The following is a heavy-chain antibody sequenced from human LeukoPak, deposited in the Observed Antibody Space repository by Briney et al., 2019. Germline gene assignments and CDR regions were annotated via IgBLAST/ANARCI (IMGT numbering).Heavy chain of an antibody. CDR3: ALIGAADIYNIDY. J-gene: IGHJ4*02. Sequence: PGGSLRLSCAASRFTFSSYGMHWVRQAPGKGLEWVAVISYDGSNRYYADSVKGRVTISRDNSKNTLYLQMNNLRAEDTAIYYCALIGAADIYNIDYWGQGTLVTVSS. D-gene: IGHD6-25*01. CDR1: RFTFSSYG. CDR2: ISYDGSNR. V-gene: IGHV3-30*03.